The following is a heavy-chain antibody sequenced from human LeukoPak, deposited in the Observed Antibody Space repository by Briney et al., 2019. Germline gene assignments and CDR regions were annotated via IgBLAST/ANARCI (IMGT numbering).Heavy chain of an antibody. J-gene: IGHJ4*02. CDR1: GGSFSGYY. CDR3: ARQSGLLWFDNFDY. V-gene: IGHV4-34*01. Sequence: PSETLSLTCAVYGGSFSGYYWSWIRQPPGKGLEWIGEINHSGSTNYNPSLKSRVTISVDTSKNQFSLKLSSVTAADTAVYYCARQSGLLWFDNFDYWGQGTLVTVSS. D-gene: IGHD3-10*01. CDR2: INHSGST.